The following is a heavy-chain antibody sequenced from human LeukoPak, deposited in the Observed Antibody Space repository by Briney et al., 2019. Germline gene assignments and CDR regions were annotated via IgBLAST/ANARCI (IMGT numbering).Heavy chain of an antibody. CDR3: VKSGGYGLIDY. CDR1: GASISGSGYY. J-gene: IGHJ4*02. Sequence: SETLSLTCAVSGASISGSGYYLGWIRQPPGRGVEWIGNIYYTGSTYYNASLQSRVTISIEMSKNQFSLRLSSVTAADTAMYYCVKSGGYGLIDYWGQGTLVTVPS. V-gene: IGHV4-39*01. D-gene: IGHD6-19*01. CDR2: IYYTGST.